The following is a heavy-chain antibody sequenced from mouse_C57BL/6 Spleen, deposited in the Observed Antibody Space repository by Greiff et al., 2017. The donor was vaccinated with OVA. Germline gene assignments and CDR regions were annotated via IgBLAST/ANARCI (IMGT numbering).Heavy chain of an antibody. J-gene: IGHJ2*01. Sequence: VQLKQSGAELVRPGASVKLSCTASGFNFKDDYMHWVKQRPEQGLEWIGWIDPENGDTEYASKFQGKATITADTSSNTAYLQLSSLTSEDTAVYCCTTTGSSPDYWGQGTTLTVSS. V-gene: IGHV14-4*01. D-gene: IGHD1-1*01. CDR2: IDPENGDT. CDR3: TTTGSSPDY. CDR1: GFNFKDDY.